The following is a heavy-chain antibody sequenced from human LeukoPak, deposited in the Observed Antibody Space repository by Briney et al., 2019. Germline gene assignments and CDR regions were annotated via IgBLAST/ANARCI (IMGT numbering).Heavy chain of an antibody. J-gene: IGHJ4*02. D-gene: IGHD3-9*01. CDR3: ARVLITTRSLDY. V-gene: IGHV4-59*11. CDR1: GGSISSHY. CDR2: IYYSGST. Sequence: SETLSLTCTVSGGSISSHYWSWIRQPPGKGLEWIGYIYYSGSTNYNPSLKSRVTISVDTSKSQFSLKLSSVTAADTAVYYCARVLITTRSLDYWGQGTLVTVSS.